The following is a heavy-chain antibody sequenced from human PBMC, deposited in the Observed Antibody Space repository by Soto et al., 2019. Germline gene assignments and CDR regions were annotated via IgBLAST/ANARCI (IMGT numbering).Heavy chain of an antibody. J-gene: IGHJ6*01. CDR2: IWNDGNGY. D-gene: IGHD6-13*01. CDR3: ARRQISPPTRGAASARGAMDV. Sequence: QVQLVESGGGVVQPGRSLRLSCAASGFTFNNYGMHWVRQAPGKGLEWVAVIWNDGNGYYYANSVKGRVTISRDNSKNTLYLQMSSLRAEDTAVYYCARRQISPPTRGAASARGAMDVW. V-gene: IGHV3-33*01. CDR1: GFTFNNYG.